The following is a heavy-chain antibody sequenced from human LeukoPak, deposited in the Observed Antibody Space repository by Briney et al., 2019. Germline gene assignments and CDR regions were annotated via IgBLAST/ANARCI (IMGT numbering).Heavy chain of an antibody. CDR2: IYYSGST. J-gene: IGHJ4*02. CDR1: GGSISTYY. CDR3: ARHSGTYCDFAY. Sequence: SETLSLTCTVSGGSISTYYWSWIRQPPGKGLEWIGYIYYSGSTNYNPSLKSRVTISVDTSKNQFSLRLSSVTAADTAVYYCARHSGTYCDFAYWGQGNLVTVSS. V-gene: IGHV4-59*01. D-gene: IGHD1-26*01.